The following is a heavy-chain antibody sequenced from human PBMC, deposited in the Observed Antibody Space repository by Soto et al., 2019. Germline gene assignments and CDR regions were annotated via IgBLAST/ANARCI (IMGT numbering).Heavy chain of an antibody. Sequence: GSLRLSCAASGFTFSSYWMSWVRQAPGKGLEWVANIKQDGSEKYYVDSVKGRFTISRDNAKNSLYLQMNSLRAEDTAVYYCARASGIGSGSYFVSPKTDPYWFDPWGQGTLVTVSS. CDR3: ARASGIGSGSYFVSPKTDPYWFDP. CDR2: IKQDGSEK. D-gene: IGHD3-10*01. CDR1: GFTFSSYW. J-gene: IGHJ5*02. V-gene: IGHV3-7*01.